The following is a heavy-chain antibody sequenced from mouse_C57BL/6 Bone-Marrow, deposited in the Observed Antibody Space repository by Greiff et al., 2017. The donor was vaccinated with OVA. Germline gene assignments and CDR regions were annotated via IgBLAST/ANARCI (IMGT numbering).Heavy chain of an antibody. Sequence: VQLQQSGAELARPGASVKLSCKASGYTFTSYGISWVKQRTGQGLEWIGEIYPRSGNTYYNEKFKGKATLTADKSSSTAYMELRSLTSEDSAVYFCSYDYDGYWYFDVWGKGTTVTVSS. J-gene: IGHJ1*03. D-gene: IGHD2-4*01. CDR3: SYDYDGYWYFDV. CDR1: GYTFTSYG. CDR2: IYPRSGNT. V-gene: IGHV1-81*01.